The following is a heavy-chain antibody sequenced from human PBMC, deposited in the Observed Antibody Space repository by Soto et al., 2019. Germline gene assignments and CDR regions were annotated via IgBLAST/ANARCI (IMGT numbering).Heavy chain of an antibody. J-gene: IGHJ2*01. CDR1: GGTFSSYA. Sequence: SVKVSCKASGGTFSSYAIGWVRQAPGQGLEWMGGIIPIFGTANYAQKFQGRVTITADESTSTAYMELSSLRSEDTAVYYCARDRAVAGKRYFDLWGRGTLVTVSS. CDR3: ARDRAVAGKRYFDL. D-gene: IGHD6-19*01. V-gene: IGHV1-69*13. CDR2: IIPIFGTA.